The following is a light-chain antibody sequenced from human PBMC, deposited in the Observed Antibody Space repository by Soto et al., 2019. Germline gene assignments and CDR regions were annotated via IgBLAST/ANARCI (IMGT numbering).Light chain of an antibody. Sequence: QSVLTQPPSASGTPGQRATISCSGSSSNIGSNYVYWYQQLPGTAPKLLIYRNNQRPSGVPDRFSGSKSGTSASLAIRGLRSEDEADYYCAAWDDSLSGRVFGGGTKLTVL. CDR2: RNN. J-gene: IGLJ3*02. V-gene: IGLV1-47*01. CDR1: SSNIGSNY. CDR3: AAWDDSLSGRV.